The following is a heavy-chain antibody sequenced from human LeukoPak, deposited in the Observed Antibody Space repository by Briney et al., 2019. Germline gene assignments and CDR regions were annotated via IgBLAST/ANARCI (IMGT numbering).Heavy chain of an antibody. Sequence: GGSLRLSCAASGFTFGTYWMSWVRQAPGKGLEWVANINGDGSEKYFAGSVKGRFTISKDNARNSLFLQMNSLRAEDTAVYYCARARYCSSGNCYKDYWGQGSLVTVSS. CDR1: GFTFGTYW. CDR3: ARARYCSSGNCYKDY. D-gene: IGHD2-15*01. CDR2: INGDGSEK. J-gene: IGHJ4*02. V-gene: IGHV3-7*01.